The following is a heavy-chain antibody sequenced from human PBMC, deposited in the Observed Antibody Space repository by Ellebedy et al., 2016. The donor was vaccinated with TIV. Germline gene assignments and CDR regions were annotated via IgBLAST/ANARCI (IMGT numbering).Heavy chain of an antibody. V-gene: IGHV1-69*13. J-gene: IGHJ3*02. CDR3: ARNSDIIVVPSAYASSYDI. Sequence: ASVKVSCKASGGPFSTYAITWVRQAPGQGLEWMGGIIPIFGAAYYAQKFQGRVTITADESTRTYYMELSSLRSEDTAVYYCARNSDIIVVPSAYASSYDIWGQGTMVSVAS. D-gene: IGHD2-15*01. CDR2: IIPIFGAA. CDR1: GGPFSTYA.